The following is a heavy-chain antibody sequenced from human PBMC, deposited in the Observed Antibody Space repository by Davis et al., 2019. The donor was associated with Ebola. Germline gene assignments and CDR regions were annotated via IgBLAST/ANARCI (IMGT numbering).Heavy chain of an antibody. CDR2: IKSKTDGGTT. CDR3: TTGRGDCLDY. Sequence: GESLKISCAASGFTFSNAWMSWVRQAPGKGLEWVGRIKSKTDGGTTDYAAPVKGRFTISRDDSKNTLYLQMNSLKTEDTAVYYCTTGRGDCLDYWGQGTLVTVS. V-gene: IGHV3-15*01. J-gene: IGHJ4*02. D-gene: IGHD2-21*01. CDR1: GFTFSNAW.